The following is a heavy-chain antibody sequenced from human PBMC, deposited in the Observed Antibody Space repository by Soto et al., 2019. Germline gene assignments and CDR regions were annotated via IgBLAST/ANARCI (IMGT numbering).Heavy chain of an antibody. V-gene: IGHV3-33*06. CDR2: IYSDGTNK. D-gene: IGHD3-16*01. CDR3: AKDRRAGGSSPLYFEF. Sequence: PGGSLRLSYAASGFNFSDFGMHCVRQAPCKGLEWVGLIYSDGTNKYYADSVKGRFTISRDNSHNTLYLQVHSLTAEDTAVYYCAKDRRAGGSSPLYFEFWGQG. J-gene: IGHJ5*01. CDR1: GFNFSDFG.